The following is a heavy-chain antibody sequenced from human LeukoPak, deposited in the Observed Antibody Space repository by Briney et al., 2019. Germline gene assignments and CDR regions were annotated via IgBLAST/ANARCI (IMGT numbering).Heavy chain of an antibody. Sequence: GRSLRLSCAASGFTFSSYAMHWVRQAPGKGLEWVAVISYDGSNKYYADSVKGRFTISRDNSKNTLYLQMNSLRAEDTAVYYCARDIRVVPAAMMVYWGQGTLVTVSS. D-gene: IGHD2-2*01. J-gene: IGHJ4*02. CDR1: GFTFSSYA. CDR3: ARDIRVVPAAMMVY. V-gene: IGHV3-30-3*01. CDR2: ISYDGSNK.